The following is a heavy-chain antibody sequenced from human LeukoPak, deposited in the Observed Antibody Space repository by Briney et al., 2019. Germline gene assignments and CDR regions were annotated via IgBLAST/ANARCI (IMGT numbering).Heavy chain of an antibody. CDR1: GFTFSSYW. Sequence: GGFLRLSCAASGFTFSSYWMSWVRQAPGKGLEWVANIKQDGSEKYYVDSVKGRFTISRDNAKNTLYLQMNSLRGEDTAVYYCARVAVGGTRAFDIWGQGTMVTVSS. CDR3: ARVAVGGTRAFDI. CDR2: IKQDGSEK. V-gene: IGHV3-7*01. D-gene: IGHD6-19*01. J-gene: IGHJ3*02.